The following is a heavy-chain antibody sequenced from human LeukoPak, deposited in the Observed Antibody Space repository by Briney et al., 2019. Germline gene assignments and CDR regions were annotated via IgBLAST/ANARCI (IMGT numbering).Heavy chain of an antibody. Sequence: SSETLSLTCTVSGGSISSYYWSWIRQPAGKGLEWIGRIYTSGSTNYNPSLKSRVTMSVDTSKNQFSLKLSSVTAADTAVYYCARGGEQQLVLSAFDIWGQGTMVTVSS. J-gene: IGHJ3*02. D-gene: IGHD6-13*01. CDR1: GGSISSYY. V-gene: IGHV4-4*07. CDR2: IYTSGST. CDR3: ARGGEQQLVLSAFDI.